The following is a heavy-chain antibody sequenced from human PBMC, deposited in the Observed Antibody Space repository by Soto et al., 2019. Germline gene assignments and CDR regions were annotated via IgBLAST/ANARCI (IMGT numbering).Heavy chain of an antibody. CDR2: IIPIFGTT. V-gene: IGHV1-69*01. CDR3: ARDSDHSYDY. J-gene: IGHJ4*02. D-gene: IGHD4-4*01. Sequence: QVQLVQSGAEVKKPGSSVKVSCRASGGTLSSYAITWVRQAPGQGLEWMGGIIPIFGTTNYAQKFQGRITITAVESTSTAYMDLSSLRSEDTAVYYCARDSDHSYDYWGQGTLVTVSS. CDR1: GGTLSSYA.